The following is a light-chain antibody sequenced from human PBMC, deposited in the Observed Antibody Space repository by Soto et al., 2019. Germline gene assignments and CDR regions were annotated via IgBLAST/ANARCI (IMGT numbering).Light chain of an antibody. V-gene: IGKV3-15*01. CDR1: QIVSSN. J-gene: IGKJ4*01. CDR2: GAS. Sequence: EIVMTQSPATLSVSPGERSTLSCRASQIVSSNLAWYQRKPGQAPRLLIYGASTRATGIPARFSGSGSGTEFTLTIGSLQSEDFAVYYCQQYINWLTVGGGTKVDI. CDR3: QQYINWLT.